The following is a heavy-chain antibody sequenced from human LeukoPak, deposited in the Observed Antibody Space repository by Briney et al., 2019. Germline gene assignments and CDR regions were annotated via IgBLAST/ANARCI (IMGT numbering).Heavy chain of an antibody. CDR3: ATVSSNYYDSSGYYGY. J-gene: IGHJ4*02. Sequence: GASVKVSCKASGYTFTSYGISWVRQAPGQGLEWMGWISAYNGNTNYAQKLQGRVTMTTDTSTSTAYMELRSLRSDDTAVYYCATVSSNYYDSSGYYGYWGQGTLVTVSS. CDR1: GYTFTSYG. CDR2: ISAYNGNT. D-gene: IGHD3-22*01. V-gene: IGHV1-18*01.